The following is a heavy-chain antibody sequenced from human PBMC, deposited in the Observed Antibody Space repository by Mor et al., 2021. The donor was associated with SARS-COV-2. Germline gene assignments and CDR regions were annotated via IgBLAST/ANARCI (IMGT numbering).Heavy chain of an antibody. Sequence: FQGQVTISADKSISTAYLQWSSLKASDTAMYYCARGYFAPYDYWGQGTLVTVSS. CDR3: ARGYFAPYDY. D-gene: IGHD2-21*01. V-gene: IGHV5-51*01. J-gene: IGHJ4*02.